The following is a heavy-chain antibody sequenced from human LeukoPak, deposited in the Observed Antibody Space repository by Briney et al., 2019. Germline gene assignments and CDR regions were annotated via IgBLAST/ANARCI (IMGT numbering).Heavy chain of an antibody. CDR2: IKKNGSEK. V-gene: IGHV3-7*04. J-gene: IGHJ4*02. CDR1: GFTFSSYL. Sequence: GGSLRLSCAASGFTFSSYLMSWVRQAAGNWLEWVANIKKNGSEKYYGESVKGRFTIARDNDKNSLYLQVNNLRAEDTAVYYCARVRQNAYWGQGTLVTVS. CDR3: ARVRQNAY. D-gene: IGHD1-1*01.